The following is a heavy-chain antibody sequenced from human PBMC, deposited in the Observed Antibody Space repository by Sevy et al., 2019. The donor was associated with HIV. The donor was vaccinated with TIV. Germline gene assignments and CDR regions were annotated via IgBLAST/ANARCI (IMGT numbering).Heavy chain of an antibody. Sequence: GGSLRLSCAASGFTFSTYWMSWVRQAPGKGLEWVANIKKDGSEKYYVDSVKGRFTISRDNAKSSLYLQMKSLRAEDTAVYYCARDGSSTSGLWGLDVWGQGTTVTVSS. V-gene: IGHV3-7*03. CDR1: GFTFSTYW. D-gene: IGHD2-2*01. J-gene: IGHJ6*02. CDR3: ARDGSSTSGLWGLDV. CDR2: IKKDGSEK.